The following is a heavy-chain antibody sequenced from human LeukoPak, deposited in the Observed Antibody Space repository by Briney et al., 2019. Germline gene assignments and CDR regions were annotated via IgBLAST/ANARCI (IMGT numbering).Heavy chain of an antibody. D-gene: IGHD6-19*01. V-gene: IGHV4-39*01. Sequence: SETLSLTCTVSGGSISSSSYYWRWIRQPPGTGREWIGSIYYSGSTYYNPSLKSRVTISVDTSKNQFSLKLSSVTAADTAVYYCARRAVAGPFDYWGQGTLVTVSS. CDR2: IYYSGST. CDR3: ARRAVAGPFDY. J-gene: IGHJ4*02. CDR1: GGSISSSSYY.